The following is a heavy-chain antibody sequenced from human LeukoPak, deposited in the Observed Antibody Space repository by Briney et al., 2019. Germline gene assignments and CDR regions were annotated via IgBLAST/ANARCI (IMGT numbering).Heavy chain of an antibody. V-gene: IGHV3-23*01. CDR3: AKDANYYDSSGYLIPFDY. D-gene: IGHD3-22*01. CDR1: GFTFSRFT. J-gene: IGHJ4*02. Sequence: GGSRRLSCSASGFTFSRFTMTWVRQLPGGGLGWVSSISGNGHQTYYADSVKGRFSVSRDNSKNILYLQMDSLRADDSALYYCAKDANYYDSSGYLIPFDYWGQGTLVTVSS. CDR2: ISGNGHQT.